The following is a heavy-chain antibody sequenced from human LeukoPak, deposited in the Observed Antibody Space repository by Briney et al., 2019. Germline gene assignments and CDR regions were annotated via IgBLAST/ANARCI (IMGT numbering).Heavy chain of an antibody. D-gene: IGHD2-2*01. CDR3: ATLYCSSTSCLDP. CDR2: INPNSSGT. Sequence: GASVKVSCKASGYTFTGYYMHWVRQAPGQGLEWMGWINPNSSGTNYAQKFQGRVTMTRDTSISTAYMELSRLRSDDTAVYYCATLYCSSTSCLDPWGQGTLVTVSS. J-gene: IGHJ5*02. V-gene: IGHV1-2*02. CDR1: GYTFTGYY.